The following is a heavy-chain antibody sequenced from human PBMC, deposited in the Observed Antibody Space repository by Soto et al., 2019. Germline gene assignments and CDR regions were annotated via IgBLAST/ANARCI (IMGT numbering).Heavy chain of an antibody. V-gene: IGHV3-23*01. D-gene: IGHD4-17*01. CDR1: GFTFSSYA. J-gene: IGHJ4*02. Sequence: PGGSLRLSCAASGFTFSSYAMSWVRQAPGKGLEWVSAISGSGGNTYYADSVKGRFTISRDNSKNTLYLQMNSLRAEDAAVYYCAKDHGDYDQYWGQGTLVTVSS. CDR3: AKDHGDYDQY. CDR2: ISGSGGNT.